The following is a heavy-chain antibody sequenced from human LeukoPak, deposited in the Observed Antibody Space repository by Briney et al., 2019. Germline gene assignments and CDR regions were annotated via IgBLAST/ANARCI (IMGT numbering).Heavy chain of an antibody. D-gene: IGHD2-21*01. CDR3: TCDLTFDY. V-gene: IGHV3-30*02. J-gene: IGHJ4*02. CDR2: IRYDGSVQ. Sequence: PGGSLRLSCAASGFAFSTYGMHWVRQAPDKGLEWVAFIRYDGSVQYYTDSVTGRFTISRDNSKNTLYLQMNSLRAEDTAVYYCTCDLTFDYWGQGTLVTVSS. CDR1: GFAFSTYG.